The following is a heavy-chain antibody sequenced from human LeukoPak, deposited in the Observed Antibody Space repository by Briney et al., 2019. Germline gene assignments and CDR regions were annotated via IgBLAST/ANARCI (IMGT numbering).Heavy chain of an antibody. V-gene: IGHV1-18*01. D-gene: IGHD5-18*01. CDR3: ARGDPVMAVGADY. J-gene: IGHJ4*01. Sequence: ASVRVSCRASGYTFINYYINGVPQAPGRGREGWEWNSTYNVHTNYAQNLHGRVTMTREASPQKAYTEVRSPRCDDTAVYYCARGDPVMAVGADYWGHGTLVTVSA. CDR2: NSTYNVHT. CDR1: GYTFINYY.